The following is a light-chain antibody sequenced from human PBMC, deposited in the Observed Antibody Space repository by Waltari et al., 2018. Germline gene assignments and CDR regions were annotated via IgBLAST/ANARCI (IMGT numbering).Light chain of an antibody. CDR2: WAP. V-gene: IGKV4-1*01. CDR1: QSVLNRSSNRNY. J-gene: IGKJ1*01. Sequence: DTVMTQSPDSLAVSLGERATINSKSSQSVLNRSSNRNYLAWYQQKSGQPPKLLIYWAPTRDSGVPDRFSGSGSGTDFTLTISSLQAEDVAVYYCQQYYDTPQTFGQGTKVEIK. CDR3: QQYYDTPQT.